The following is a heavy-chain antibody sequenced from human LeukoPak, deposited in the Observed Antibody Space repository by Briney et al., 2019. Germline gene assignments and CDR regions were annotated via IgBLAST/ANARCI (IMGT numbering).Heavy chain of an antibody. CDR2: IGTSSNNI. CDR1: GLTFSRYN. CDR3: ASGTVGNYALDY. Sequence: GGSLRLSCAASGLTFSRYNMNWVRQAPGKGMEWVSSIGTSSNNIYYTDSVKGRFTISRDNAKNSLYLQVDSLRVEDTAVYFCASGTVGNYALDYWGQGTLVTVSS. J-gene: IGHJ4*02. V-gene: IGHV3-21*01. D-gene: IGHD1-7*01.